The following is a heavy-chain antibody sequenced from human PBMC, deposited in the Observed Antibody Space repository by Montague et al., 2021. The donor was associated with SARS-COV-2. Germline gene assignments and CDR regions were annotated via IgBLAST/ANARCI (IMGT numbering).Heavy chain of an antibody. J-gene: IGHJ4*01. V-gene: IGHV4-39*01. D-gene: IGHD1-26*01. CDR2: VFYRGST. Sequence: SETLSLTCTVSGDSISSLHYYWGWIRQSPGQGLEWIGNVFYRGSTYYNPYLRSRVTISVDTSKNQFALRLRSVTATDTAIYYCARRAGVVGDTRLDYWGQGILVPVSS. CDR3: ARRAGVVGDTRLDY. CDR1: GDSISSLHYY.